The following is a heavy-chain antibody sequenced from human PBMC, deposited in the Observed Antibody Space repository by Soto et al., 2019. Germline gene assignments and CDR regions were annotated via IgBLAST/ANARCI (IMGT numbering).Heavy chain of an antibody. V-gene: IGHV3-21*01. CDR3: ARARGSATGYDDY. Sequence: EVQLVESGGGLVKPGGYLRLSCAASGYTFSSYSMNWVRQAPGKGLEWVSSISSASTSIYYADSVKGRFTISRDNAKNSLYLQMNSLGAEDTAVYYCARARGSATGYDDYWGQGTLVTVSS. CDR2: ISSASTSI. CDR1: GYTFSSYS. J-gene: IGHJ4*02. D-gene: IGHD2-15*01.